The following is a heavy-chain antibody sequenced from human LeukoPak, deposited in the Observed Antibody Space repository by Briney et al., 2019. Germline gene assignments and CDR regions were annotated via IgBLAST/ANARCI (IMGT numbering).Heavy chain of an antibody. D-gene: IGHD2-2*01. Sequence: PSETLSLTCAVYGGSFSGYYWSWIRQPPGKGLEWIGEINHSGSTNYNPSLKSRVTISVDTSKNQFSLKLSSVTAADTAVYYCARGYCSSTSCSYYFDNWGQGTLVTVSS. CDR2: INHSGST. CDR1: GGSFSGYY. CDR3: ARGYCSSTSCSYYFDN. V-gene: IGHV4-34*01. J-gene: IGHJ4*02.